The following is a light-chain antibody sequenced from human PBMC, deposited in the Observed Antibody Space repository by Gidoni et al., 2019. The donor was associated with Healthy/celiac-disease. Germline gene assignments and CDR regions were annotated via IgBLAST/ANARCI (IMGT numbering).Light chain of an antibody. CDR2: GAS. V-gene: IGKV3-20*01. Sequence: IVFTQSPGTLSLSPGERATLSCRASQSVSSSYLAWYQQKPGQAPRLLIDGASSRATGIPDRFSGSGSGTDFTLTISRLETEDLAVYYCQQYGSSPGVTFGGGTKVEIK. CDR1: QSVSSSY. J-gene: IGKJ4*01. CDR3: QQYGSSPGVT.